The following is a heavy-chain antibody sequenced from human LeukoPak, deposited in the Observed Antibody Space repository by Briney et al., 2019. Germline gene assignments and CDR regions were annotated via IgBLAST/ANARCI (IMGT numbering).Heavy chain of an antibody. V-gene: IGHV1-2*02. Sequence: ASVKVSCKASGYTFIGYYMHWVRQAPGQGLEWMGWINPNSGGTNYAQKFQGRVTMTRDTSISTAYMELSRLRSDDTAVYYCARESLYCGGDCYPDYWGQGTLVTVSS. D-gene: IGHD2-21*01. CDR3: ARESLYCGGDCYPDY. J-gene: IGHJ4*02. CDR2: INPNSGGT. CDR1: GYTFIGYY.